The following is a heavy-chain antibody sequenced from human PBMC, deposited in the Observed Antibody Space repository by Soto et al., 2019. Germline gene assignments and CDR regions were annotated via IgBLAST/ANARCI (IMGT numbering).Heavy chain of an antibody. CDR1: GDSVSSNSAA. CDR2: TYYRSKWYN. J-gene: IGHJ5*02. CDR3: ARSRIAVAARGPKWFDP. V-gene: IGHV6-1*01. Sequence: SQTLSLTCVISGDSVSSNSAAWNWIRQSPSRGLEWPGRTYYRSKWYNDYAVSVKSRITINPDTSKNQFSLQLNSVTPEDTAVYYCARSRIAVAARGPKWFDPWGQGTLVTVSS. D-gene: IGHD6-19*01.